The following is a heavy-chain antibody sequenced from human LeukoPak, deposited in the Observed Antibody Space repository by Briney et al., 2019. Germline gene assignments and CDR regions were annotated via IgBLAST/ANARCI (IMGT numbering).Heavy chain of an antibody. CDR1: GYSISSGYY. V-gene: IGHV4-38-2*02. CDR3: ARDLSMADLGWFDP. CDR2: IYHSGST. J-gene: IGHJ5*02. Sequence: PSETLSLTCTVSGYSISSGYYWGWIRQPPGKGLEWIGSIYHSGSTYYNPSLKSRVTISVYTSKNQFSLKLSSVTAADTAAYYCARDLSMADLGWFDPWGQGTLVTVSS. D-gene: IGHD2-8*01.